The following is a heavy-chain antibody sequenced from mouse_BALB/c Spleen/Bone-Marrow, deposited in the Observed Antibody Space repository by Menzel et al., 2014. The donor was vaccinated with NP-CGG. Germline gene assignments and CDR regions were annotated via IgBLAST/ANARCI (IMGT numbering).Heavy chain of an antibody. Sequence: EVQRVESGGGSVQPGGSLRLSCATSGFTFTDYYMSWVRQPPGKALEWLGFIRNKANGYTTEYSASVKGRFTISRDNSQSIHYLQMNTLRAEDSATYYGARDYYYAMDYWGQGTSVTVSS. CDR3: ARDYYYAMDY. J-gene: IGHJ4*01. CDR2: IRNKANGYTT. CDR1: GFTFTDYY. V-gene: IGHV7-3*02.